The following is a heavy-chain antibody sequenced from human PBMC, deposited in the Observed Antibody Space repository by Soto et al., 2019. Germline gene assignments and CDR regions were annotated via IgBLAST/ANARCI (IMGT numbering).Heavy chain of an antibody. Sequence: GGSQRRSCATSGWRVGSTRRYWLRQAPGRGLEWVALIAPDASQIYYADSVKGRFTISRDKSKNTLYLQMDSLRAQDTSLYLCAPDIHATWLLNSWGQGTLVTVSS. CDR1: GWRVGSTR. D-gene: IGHD2-2*02. V-gene: IGHV3-30*03. CDR3: APDIHATWLLNS. CDR2: IAPDASQI. J-gene: IGHJ5*02.